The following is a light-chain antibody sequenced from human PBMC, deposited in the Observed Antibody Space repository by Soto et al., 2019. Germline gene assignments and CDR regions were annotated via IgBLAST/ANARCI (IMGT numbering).Light chain of an antibody. CDR2: SAS. V-gene: IGLV1-44*01. Sequence: QSVLTQPPSASGTPGQKVTISCSGSNSNIGSNPVNWYQQLPGTAPKLLMYSASQRPSGVPDRFSGSKSDTSASLAISGLQSEDEADYYCAAWDDSLHGVVFGGWPKLTVL. J-gene: IGLJ2*01. CDR3: AAWDDSLHGVV. CDR1: NSNIGSNP.